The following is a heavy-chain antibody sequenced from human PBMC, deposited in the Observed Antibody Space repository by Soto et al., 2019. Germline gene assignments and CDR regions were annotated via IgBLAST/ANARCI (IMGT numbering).Heavy chain of an antibody. V-gene: IGHV4-4*07. CDR3: ARDGSRGLRYFDWHTPRGMDV. CDR2: IYTSGST. CDR1: GGSISSYY. Sequence: QVQLQESGPGLVKPSETLSLTCTVSGGSISSYYWSWIRQPAGEGLERIGRIYTSGSTNYNPSLKSRVTMSVDTSENQFSLKLSSVTAADTAVYYCARDGSRGLRYFDWHTPRGMDVWGQGTTVTVSS. J-gene: IGHJ6*02. D-gene: IGHD3-9*01.